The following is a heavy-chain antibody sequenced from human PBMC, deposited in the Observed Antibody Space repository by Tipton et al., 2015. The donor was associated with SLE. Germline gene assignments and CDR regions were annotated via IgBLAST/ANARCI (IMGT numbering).Heavy chain of an antibody. CDR1: GGSISSGGYY. CDR2: TYYSGSP. J-gene: IGHJ5*02. CDR3: PIYYHDRTSLHWFDP. V-gene: IGHV4-31*03. Sequence: TLSLTCNVFGGSISSGGYYWSWIRQHPGKGLEWIGYTYYSGSPYYNPSLKSRVTISLDMSKNQFSLRLSSVTAADTAVYYCPIYYHDRTSLHWFDPGGQGTLVTVSS. D-gene: IGHD3-22*01.